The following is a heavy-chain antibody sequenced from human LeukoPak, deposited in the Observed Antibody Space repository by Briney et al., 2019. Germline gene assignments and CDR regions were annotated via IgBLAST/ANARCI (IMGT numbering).Heavy chain of an antibody. CDR2: IYTSGST. CDR1: GGSISSYY. V-gene: IGHV4-4*07. D-gene: IGHD6-19*01. CDR3: ARVGGWGSSYYYYGMDV. Sequence: SETLSLTCTVSGGSISSYYWSWIRQPAGKGLEWIGRIYTSGSTNYNPSLKSRVTMSVDTSKNQFSLKLSSVTAADTAVYYCARVGGWGSSYYYYGMDVWGQGTTVTVSS. J-gene: IGHJ6*02.